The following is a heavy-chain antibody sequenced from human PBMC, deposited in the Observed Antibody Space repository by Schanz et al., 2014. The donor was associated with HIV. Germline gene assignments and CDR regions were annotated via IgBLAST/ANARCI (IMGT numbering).Heavy chain of an antibody. Sequence: EVQVLESGGGIIQPGGSLRLSCAVSGFRFSSHAMTWVRQAPGKGLEWVSGISISGETTYYADSVKGRFTISRDNSKNTLHLQMNSLRVEDTAVYYCANEEVPNDYWGQGTLVTVSS. V-gene: IGHV3-23*01. CDR3: ANEEVPNDY. J-gene: IGHJ4*02. CDR1: GFRFSSHA. CDR2: ISISGETT.